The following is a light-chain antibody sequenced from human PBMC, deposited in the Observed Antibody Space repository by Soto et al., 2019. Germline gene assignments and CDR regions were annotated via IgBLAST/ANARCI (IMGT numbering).Light chain of an antibody. V-gene: IGKV3-20*01. Sequence: EIVLTQSPGTLSLSPGERATLSCRASQSVSSSYLAWYQQKPGQAPRVLIYGASSRATGIPDRFIGSGSGTDFTLTISRLEPEDFAVYYCQQYGSSPRTFGQGTKVEIK. CDR3: QQYGSSPRT. CDR1: QSVSSSY. J-gene: IGKJ1*01. CDR2: GAS.